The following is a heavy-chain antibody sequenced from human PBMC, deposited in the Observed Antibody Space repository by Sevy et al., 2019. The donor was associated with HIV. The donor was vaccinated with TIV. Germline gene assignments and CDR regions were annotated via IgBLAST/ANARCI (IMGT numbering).Heavy chain of an antibody. V-gene: IGHV3-48*02. CDR3: AGSITMVRGVIITGPYFDY. J-gene: IGHJ4*02. CDR1: RFTFTSYS. Sequence: GGSLRLSCAASRFTFTSYSMNWVRQAPGKGLEWVSYISSSSSTIYYADSVKGQFTISRDNAKNSLYLQMNSLRDEDTAVYYCAGSITMVRGVIITGPYFDYWGQGTLVTVSS. CDR2: ISSSSSTI. D-gene: IGHD3-10*01.